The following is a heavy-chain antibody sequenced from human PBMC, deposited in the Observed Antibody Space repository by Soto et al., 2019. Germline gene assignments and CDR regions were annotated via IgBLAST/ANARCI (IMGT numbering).Heavy chain of an antibody. CDR1: GFTFSSYA. Sequence: GGSLRLSCAASGFTFSSYAMSWVRQAPGKGLEWVSAISGSGGSTYYADSVKGRFTISRDNSKNTLYLQMNSLRAEDTAVYYCAKDRGYSSGNDPFNDAFDIWGQGTMVTVSS. D-gene: IGHD6-19*01. J-gene: IGHJ3*02. V-gene: IGHV3-23*01. CDR3: AKDRGYSSGNDPFNDAFDI. CDR2: ISGSGGST.